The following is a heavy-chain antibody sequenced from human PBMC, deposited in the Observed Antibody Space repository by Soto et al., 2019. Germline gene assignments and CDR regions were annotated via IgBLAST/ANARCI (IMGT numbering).Heavy chain of an antibody. CDR3: AKDLGGIAVAGRASRSFDY. Sequence: GGSLRLSCAASGLTFSDYYMSWIRQAPGKGLEWVSGISGSGGTTYYADSVKGRFTISRDNSKNTLYLQMNSLRAEDTAVYYCAKDLGGIAVAGRASRSFDYWGQGTLVTVSS. V-gene: IGHV3-23*01. CDR2: ISGSGGTT. J-gene: IGHJ4*02. D-gene: IGHD6-19*01. CDR1: GLTFSDYY.